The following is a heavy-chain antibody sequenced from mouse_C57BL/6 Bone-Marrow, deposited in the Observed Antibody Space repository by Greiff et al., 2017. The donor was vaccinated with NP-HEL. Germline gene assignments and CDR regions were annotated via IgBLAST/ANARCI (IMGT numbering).Heavy chain of an antibody. Sequence: EVKLMESGAGLVKPGGSLKLSCAASGFTFSDYGMHWVRQAPEQGLEWVGDINSGSSTIYYADTLKGRFTISRDNAKNTLFLQMTRLRSEDTDMYYCARQGSIYYDTWFAYWGQGTLVTVSA. CDR3: ARQGSIYYDTWFAY. J-gene: IGHJ3*01. V-gene: IGHV5-17*01. CDR1: GFTFSDYG. D-gene: IGHD2-4*01. CDR2: INSGSSTI.